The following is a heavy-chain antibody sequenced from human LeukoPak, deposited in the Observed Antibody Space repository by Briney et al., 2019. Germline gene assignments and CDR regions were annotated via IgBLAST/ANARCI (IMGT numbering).Heavy chain of an antibody. CDR3: ARDGCSGGSCYPRGWFDP. CDR1: GYAFTSYY. CDR2: INPSGGST. J-gene: IGHJ5*02. V-gene: IGHV1-46*01. D-gene: IGHD2-15*01. Sequence: GASVKVSCKASGYAFTSYYMHWVRQAPGQGLEWMGIINPSGGSTSYAQKFQGRVTMTRDMSTSTVYMELSSLRSEDTAVYYCARDGCSGGSCYPRGWFDPWGQGTLVTVSS.